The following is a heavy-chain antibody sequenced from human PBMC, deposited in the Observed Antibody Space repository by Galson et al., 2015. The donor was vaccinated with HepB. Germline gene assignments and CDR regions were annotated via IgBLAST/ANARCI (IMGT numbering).Heavy chain of an antibody. CDR1: GFTFSSYA. D-gene: IGHD3-10*01. CDR3: ARDLVAGSGSYYNVYYYYGMDV. Sequence: SLRLSCAASGFTFSSYAMHWVRQAPGKGLEWVAVISYDGSNKYYADSVKGRFTISRDNSKNTLYLQMNSLRAEDTAVYYCARDLVAGSGSYYNVYYYYGMDVWGQGTTVTVSS. V-gene: IGHV3-30-3*01. J-gene: IGHJ6*02. CDR2: ISYDGSNK.